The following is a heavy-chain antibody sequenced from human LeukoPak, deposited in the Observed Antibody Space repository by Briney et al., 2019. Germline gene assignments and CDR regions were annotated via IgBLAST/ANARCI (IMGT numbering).Heavy chain of an antibody. CDR2: IYTSGST. J-gene: IGHJ4*02. D-gene: IGHD6-19*01. CDR3: ARVIGQWLTYYYFDY. V-gene: IGHV4-4*07. CDR1: GGSISSYY. Sequence: SETLSLTCTVSGGSISSYYWSWIRQPAGKGLEWIGRIYTSGSTNYNPSLKSRVTMSVDTSKNQFSLKLSSVTAADTAVYYCARVIGQWLTYYYFDYWGQGTLVTVSS.